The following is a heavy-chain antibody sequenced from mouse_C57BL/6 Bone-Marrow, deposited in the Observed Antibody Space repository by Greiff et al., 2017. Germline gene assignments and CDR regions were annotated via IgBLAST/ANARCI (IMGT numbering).Heavy chain of an antibody. CDR3: ARKLGPAY. J-gene: IGHJ3*01. D-gene: IGHD4-1*01. V-gene: IGHV2-2*01. Sequence: QVQLQQSGPGLVQPSQSLSITCTVSGFSLTSYGVHWVRQSPGKGLEWLGVIWSGGSTDYNAAFISRLSISKDNSKSQVFFKMNSLQADDTAIYYCARKLGPAYWGQGTLVTVSA. CDR1: GFSLTSYG. CDR2: IWSGGST.